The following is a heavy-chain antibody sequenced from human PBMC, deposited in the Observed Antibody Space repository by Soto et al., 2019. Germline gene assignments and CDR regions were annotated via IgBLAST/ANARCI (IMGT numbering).Heavy chain of an antibody. D-gene: IGHD2-2*01. Sequence: GGSLRHSCAASGFTFRSYRLNWVRQAPGKGLEWVAVIWYDGSNKYYADSVKGRFTISRDNSKNTLYLQMNSLRAEDTAVYYCARDHVVVPAAMFGGVNFYSYYGMDVWCQGTTVTVSS. CDR3: ARDHVVVPAAMFGGVNFYSYYGMDV. J-gene: IGHJ6*02. CDR1: GFTFRSYR. CDR2: IWYDGSNK. V-gene: IGHV3-33*01.